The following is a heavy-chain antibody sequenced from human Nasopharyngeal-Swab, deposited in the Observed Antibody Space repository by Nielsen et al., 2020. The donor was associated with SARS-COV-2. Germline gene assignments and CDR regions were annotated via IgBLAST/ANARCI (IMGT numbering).Heavy chain of an antibody. J-gene: IGHJ4*02. Sequence: WIRQPPGKGLEWIGEINHSGSTIYDPSLKSRVTISVDTSKNQFSLKLSSVTAADTAVYYCARADYQLDYWGQGTLVTVSS. V-gene: IGHV4-34*01. CDR2: INHSGST. CDR3: ARADYQLDY. D-gene: IGHD2-2*01.